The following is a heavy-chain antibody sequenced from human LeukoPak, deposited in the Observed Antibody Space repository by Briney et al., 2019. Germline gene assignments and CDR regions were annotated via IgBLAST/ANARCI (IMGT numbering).Heavy chain of an antibody. Sequence: ASVKVSCKASGYTFTGYYMHWVRQAPGQGLEWMGWINPNNGDTDYAQKFQGRVTMTRDTSISTAYMELSRLTSDDTAVYYCARWHYYDARGYYPRGYFDYWGQGTLVTVSS. CDR2: INPNNGDT. J-gene: IGHJ4*02. D-gene: IGHD3-22*01. CDR1: GYTFTGYY. V-gene: IGHV1-2*02. CDR3: ARWHYYDARGYYPRGYFDY.